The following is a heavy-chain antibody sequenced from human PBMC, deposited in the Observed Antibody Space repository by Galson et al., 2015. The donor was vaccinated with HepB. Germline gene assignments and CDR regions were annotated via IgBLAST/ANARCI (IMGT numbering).Heavy chain of an antibody. CDR3: ARHRRFYGSGSYYTEHDAFDI. Sequence: QSGAEVKKPGESLKISCTGSGSSFTSYWIGWVRQMPGKGLEWMGIIYPGDSDTRYSPSFQGQVTISAGKSISTAYLQWSSLKASDTAMYYCARHRRFYGSGSYYTEHDAFDIWGQGTMVTVSS. CDR2: IYPGDSDT. V-gene: IGHV5-51*01. D-gene: IGHD3-10*01. J-gene: IGHJ3*02. CDR1: GSSFTSYW.